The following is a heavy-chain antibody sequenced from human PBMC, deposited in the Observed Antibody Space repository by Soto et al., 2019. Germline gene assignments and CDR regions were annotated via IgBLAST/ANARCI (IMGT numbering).Heavy chain of an antibody. CDR2: IYYSGST. Sequence: SETLSLTCTVSGGSISSYYWSWIRQPPGKGLDWIGYIYYSGSTNYNPSLKSRVTISVDTSKNQFSLKLSSVTAADTAVYYCARDQSDYYDSSGYYHRWFDPWGQGTLVTVSS. CDR1: GGSISSYY. D-gene: IGHD3-22*01. CDR3: ARDQSDYYDSSGYYHRWFDP. J-gene: IGHJ5*02. V-gene: IGHV4-59*01.